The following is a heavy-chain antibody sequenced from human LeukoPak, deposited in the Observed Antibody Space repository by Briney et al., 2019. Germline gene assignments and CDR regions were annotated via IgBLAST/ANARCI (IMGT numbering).Heavy chain of an antibody. CDR1: GFTFNNYA. Sequence: GSLRLSCAASGFTFNNYAMSWVRQAPGKGLEWVSAISGSGTSTNYADFVKGRFTISRDTSKSTLYLQMNTLRAEDTAVYYCAKDYEAPFDYWGQGTLVTVSS. V-gene: IGHV3-23*01. CDR2: ISGSGTST. D-gene: IGHD3-3*01. CDR3: AKDYEAPFDY. J-gene: IGHJ4*02.